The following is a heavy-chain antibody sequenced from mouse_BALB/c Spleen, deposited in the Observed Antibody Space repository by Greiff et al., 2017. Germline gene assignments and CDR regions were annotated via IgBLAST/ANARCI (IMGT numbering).Heavy chain of an antibody. CDR2: ISNGGGST. CDR3: ARRGSRAWFAY. V-gene: IGHV5-12-2*01. Sequence: EVKLVESGGGLVQPGGSLKLSCAASGFTFSSYTMSWVRQTPEKRLEWVAYISNGGGSTYYPDTVKGRFTISRDNAKNTLYLQMSSLKSEDTAMYYCARRGSRAWFAYWGQGTLVTVSA. J-gene: IGHJ3*01. CDR1: GFTFSSYT.